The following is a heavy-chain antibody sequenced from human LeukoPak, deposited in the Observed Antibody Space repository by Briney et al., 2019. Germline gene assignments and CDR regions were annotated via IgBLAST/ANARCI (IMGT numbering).Heavy chain of an antibody. J-gene: IGHJ4*02. CDR2: INNDGSST. CDR1: GFTFSGYW. V-gene: IGHV3-74*01. Sequence: GGSLRLSCAASGFTFSGYWMHWVRQAPGKGLVWLSRINNDGSSTSYADSVKGRFTISRDNAKNTLYLQMNSLRAEDTAVYYCVRGGGYSYGHCDYWGQGTLVTASS. CDR3: VRGGGYSYGHCDY. D-gene: IGHD5-18*01.